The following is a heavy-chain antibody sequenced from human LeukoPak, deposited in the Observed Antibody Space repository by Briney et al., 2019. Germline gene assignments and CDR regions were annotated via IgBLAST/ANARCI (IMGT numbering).Heavy chain of an antibody. Sequence: SVKVSCKASGYTFTSYAMNWVRQAPGQGLEWMGGIIPIFGTANYAQKFQGRVTITADESTSTAYMELSSLRSEDTAVYYCAGEVIRGYSLYWGQGTLVTVSS. D-gene: IGHD5-18*01. CDR2: IIPIFGTA. CDR3: AGEVIRGYSLY. V-gene: IGHV1-69*13. CDR1: GYTFTSYA. J-gene: IGHJ4*02.